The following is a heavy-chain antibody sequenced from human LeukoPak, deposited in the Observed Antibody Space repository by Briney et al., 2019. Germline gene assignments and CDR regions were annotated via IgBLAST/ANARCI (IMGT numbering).Heavy chain of an antibody. V-gene: IGHV1-46*01. Sequence: ASVKVSCKASGYTFTSYYMHWVRQAPGQGLEWMGLINPSGGSTSYAQKFQGRVTMTRDTSTSTVYMELSSLRSEDTAVYYCARDKGAHIAVAGGLYSFDYWGQGTLVTVSS. CDR3: ARDKGAHIAVAGGLYSFDY. CDR1: GYTFTSYY. D-gene: IGHD6-19*01. CDR2: INPSGGST. J-gene: IGHJ4*02.